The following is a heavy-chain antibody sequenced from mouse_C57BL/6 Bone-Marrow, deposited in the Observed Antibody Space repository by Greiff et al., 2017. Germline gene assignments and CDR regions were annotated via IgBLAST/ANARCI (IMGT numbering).Heavy chain of an antibody. J-gene: IGHJ1*03. V-gene: IGHV5S21*01. CDR1: GFTFSSYA. Sequence: EVHLVESGEGLVKPGGSLKLSCAASGFTFSSYAMSWVRQTPEKRLEWVAYISSGGDYIYYADTVKGRFTISSNNARNTLYLQMGSLKSKDTAMYYCTRRGSDWYFDVWGTGTTVTVSS. D-gene: IGHD1-1*01. CDR3: TRRGSDWYFDV. CDR2: ISSGGDYI.